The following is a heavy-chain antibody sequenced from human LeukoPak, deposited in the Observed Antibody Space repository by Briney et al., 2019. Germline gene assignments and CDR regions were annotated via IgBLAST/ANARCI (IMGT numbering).Heavy chain of an antibody. CDR2: ISGSGGST. CDR3: AKDRRGSGAYYSGGDY. J-gene: IGHJ4*02. CDR1: GFTFSSYG. V-gene: IGHV3-23*01. D-gene: IGHD3-10*01. Sequence: PGGSLRLSCAASGFTFSSYGMSWVRQAPGKGLEWVSAISGSGGSTYYADSVKGRFTISRDNSKNTLYLQMNSLRAEDTAVYYCAKDRRGSGAYYSGGDYWGQGTLVTVSS.